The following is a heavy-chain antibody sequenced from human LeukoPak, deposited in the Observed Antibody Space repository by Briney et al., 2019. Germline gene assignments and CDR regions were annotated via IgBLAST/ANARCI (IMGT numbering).Heavy chain of an antibody. Sequence: PGRSLRLSCAASGFTFDDYAMHWVRQAPGKGLEWVSGISWNSGSIGYADSVKGRFTISRDNAKNSQYLQMNSLRAEDTALYYCAKALYGSGSLDYWGQGTLVTVSS. CDR3: AKALYGSGSLDY. CDR1: GFTFDDYA. V-gene: IGHV3-9*01. J-gene: IGHJ4*02. D-gene: IGHD3-10*01. CDR2: ISWNSGSI.